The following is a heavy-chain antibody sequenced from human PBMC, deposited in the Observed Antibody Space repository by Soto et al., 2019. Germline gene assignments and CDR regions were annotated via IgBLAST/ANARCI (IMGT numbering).Heavy chain of an antibody. D-gene: IGHD6-13*01. J-gene: IGHJ4*02. V-gene: IGHV3-48*01. CDR1: GFTFSSYS. CDR3: ARDLAAAILDY. CDR2: ISSSSSTI. Sequence: EVQLVESGGGLVQPGGSLRLSCAASGFTFSSYSMNWARQAPGKGLEWVSYISSSSSTIYYADSVKGRFTISRDNAKNSLYLQMNSLRAEDTAVYYCARDLAAAILDYWGQGTLVTVSS.